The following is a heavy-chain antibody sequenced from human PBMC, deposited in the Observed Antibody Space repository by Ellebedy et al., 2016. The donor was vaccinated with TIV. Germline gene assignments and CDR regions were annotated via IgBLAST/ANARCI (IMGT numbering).Heavy chain of an antibody. CDR3: ARGPLGTYHYYYMDV. V-gene: IGHV3-11*01. Sequence: GGSLRLXXATSGFKFSVYYMSWIRQAPGKGLECISYISSSGTTVHYGDSVKGRFTISRDNANNSFSLQMNSLGVEDTAIYYCARGPLGTYHYYYMDVWGRGTTVSVSS. J-gene: IGHJ6*03. CDR1: GFKFSVYY. D-gene: IGHD3-16*01. CDR2: ISSSGTTV.